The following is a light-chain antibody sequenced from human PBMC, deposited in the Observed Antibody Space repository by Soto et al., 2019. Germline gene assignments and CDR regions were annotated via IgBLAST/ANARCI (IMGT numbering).Light chain of an antibody. J-gene: IGKJ4*01. CDR2: GAS. Sequence: EIVLTQSPGTLSLSPGERATLSCRASQSVSSSYLAWYQQKPGQAPRLLIYGASSRATGIPDRFSGSGSGTDFTLTIRRLEPEDFAVYYCQQYDSSPVTFGGGTKVEIK. CDR1: QSVSSSY. CDR3: QQYDSSPVT. V-gene: IGKV3-20*01.